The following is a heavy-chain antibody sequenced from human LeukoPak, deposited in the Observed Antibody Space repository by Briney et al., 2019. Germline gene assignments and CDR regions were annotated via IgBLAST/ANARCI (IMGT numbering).Heavy chain of an antibody. Sequence: SGGSLRLSCAASEFTFNSSGMHWVRQAPGKGLEWVAVISYDGSNKYYADSVKGRFTISRDNSKNTLYPQMSSLRAEDTAVYYCAKPTRAGYDYFDSWGQGTLVTVSS. V-gene: IGHV3-33*06. CDR2: ISYDGSNK. CDR1: EFTFNSSG. D-gene: IGHD5-12*01. CDR3: AKPTRAGYDYFDS. J-gene: IGHJ4*02.